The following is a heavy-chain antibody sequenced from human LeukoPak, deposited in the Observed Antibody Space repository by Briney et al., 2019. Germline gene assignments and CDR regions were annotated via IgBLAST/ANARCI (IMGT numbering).Heavy chain of an antibody. J-gene: IGHJ4*02. CDR3: VRECSMRGAYGDDSFVFDY. V-gene: IGHV3-48*01. D-gene: IGHD4-23*01. CDR2: IRAVDSGT. Sequence: GGSLRLSCVASGFFFNKYSMNWVRQAPGKGLEWLSGIRAVDSGTLYTDSLKGRSTISRDNARNSLYLQVNSLTVEDTAVYYCVRECSMRGAYGDDSFVFDYWGRGTLVTVSS. CDR1: GFFFNKYS.